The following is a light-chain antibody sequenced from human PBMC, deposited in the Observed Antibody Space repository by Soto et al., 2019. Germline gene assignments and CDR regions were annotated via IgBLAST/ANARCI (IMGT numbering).Light chain of an antibody. J-gene: IGKJ2*01. CDR2: AAS. Sequence: EIVLTQSPGTLSLSPGERATLSCRASQSVSCSSLAWYQQKPGQAPRLLIYAASSRASGIPGRFSGSGSGTDFTLTISRLEPEDFAVYYCQQYVGSPPKYSFGQGTKLEIK. CDR1: QSVSCSS. CDR3: QQYVGSPPKYS. V-gene: IGKV3-20*01.